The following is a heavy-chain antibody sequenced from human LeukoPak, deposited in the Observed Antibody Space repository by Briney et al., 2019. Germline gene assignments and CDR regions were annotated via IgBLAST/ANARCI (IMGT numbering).Heavy chain of an antibody. Sequence: ASVKVSCKGSGYTFTSNDVSWVRQAPGQGLEWMGWISAYNGNTNYAQKFQGRVTMTTDTSTSTAYMELRSLRSDDTAVYYCARTYYYDSSNYSGYFQHWGQGTLVTVSS. D-gene: IGHD3-22*01. V-gene: IGHV1-18*01. CDR2: ISAYNGNT. J-gene: IGHJ1*01. CDR3: ARTYYYDSSNYSGYFQH. CDR1: GYTFTSND.